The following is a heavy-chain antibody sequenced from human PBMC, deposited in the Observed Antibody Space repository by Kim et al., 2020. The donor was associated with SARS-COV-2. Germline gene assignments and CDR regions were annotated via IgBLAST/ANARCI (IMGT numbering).Heavy chain of an antibody. Sequence: ASVKVSCKASGYTFTSYDINWVRQATGQGLEWMGWMNPNSGNTGYAQKFQGRVTMTRNTSISTAYMELSSLRSEDTAVYYCARAAHTLRLGELSLYHFLDVWGQGTTVTVSS. J-gene: IGHJ6*02. CDR1: GYTFTSYD. V-gene: IGHV1-8*01. CDR3: ARAAHTLRLGELSLYHFLDV. CDR2: MNPNSGNT. D-gene: IGHD3-16*02.